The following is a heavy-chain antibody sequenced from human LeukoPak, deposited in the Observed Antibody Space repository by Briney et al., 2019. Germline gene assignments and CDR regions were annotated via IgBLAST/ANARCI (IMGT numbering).Heavy chain of an antibody. D-gene: IGHD3-10*01. V-gene: IGHV4-34*01. CDR2: INHSGST. Sequence: PSETLSLTCAVYGGSFSGYYWSWIRQPPGKGLEWIGEINHSGSTNYNPSLKSRVTISVDTSKNQFSLKLSSVTAADTAVYYCARGVTMVRDNVGLYYYYYMDVWGKGTTVTVSS. J-gene: IGHJ6*03. CDR3: ARGVTMVRDNVGLYYYYYMDV. CDR1: GGSFSGYY.